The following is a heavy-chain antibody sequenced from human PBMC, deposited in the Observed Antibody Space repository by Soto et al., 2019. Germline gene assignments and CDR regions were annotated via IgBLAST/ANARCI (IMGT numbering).Heavy chain of an antibody. CDR3: ARDLLGYCSSTSCLNWFDP. Sequence: ASVKVSCKASGYTFTSYDINWVRQATGQGLEWMGWMNPNSGKTDYAQKIQGRVTMNRNNSISTAYMELSSLRSEDTAVYYCARDLLGYCSSTSCLNWFDPWGQGTLVTVSS. J-gene: IGHJ5*02. CDR1: GYTFTSYD. D-gene: IGHD2-2*01. CDR2: MNPNSGKT. V-gene: IGHV1-8*01.